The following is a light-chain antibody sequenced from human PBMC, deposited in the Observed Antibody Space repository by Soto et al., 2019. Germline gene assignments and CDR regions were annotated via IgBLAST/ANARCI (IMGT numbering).Light chain of an antibody. Sequence: EIVMTQSPDTLSVSPGERGTLSCRASQSVTSSYLAWYQQKPGQAPRLLIYGASSRATGIPDRFSGSGSGTEFTLTISGLQSEDFATYYCQQYNNWPVTFGGGTKVDIK. CDR3: QQYNNWPVT. V-gene: IGKV3D-15*01. CDR1: QSVTSSY. CDR2: GAS. J-gene: IGKJ4*01.